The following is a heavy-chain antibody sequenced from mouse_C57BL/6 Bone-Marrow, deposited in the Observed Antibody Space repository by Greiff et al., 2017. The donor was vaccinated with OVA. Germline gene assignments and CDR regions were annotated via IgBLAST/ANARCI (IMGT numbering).Heavy chain of an antibody. D-gene: IGHD1-1*01. J-gene: IGHJ1*03. CDR1: GYSITSGYY. Sequence: ESGPGLVKPSQSLSLTCSVTGYSITSGYYWNWIRQFPGNKLEWMGYISYDGSNNYNPSLKNRISITRDTSKNQFFLKLNSVTTEDTATYYCARGRYYYGSSYGNFDVWGTGTTVTVSS. CDR3: ARGRYYYGSSYGNFDV. CDR2: ISYDGSN. V-gene: IGHV3-6*01.